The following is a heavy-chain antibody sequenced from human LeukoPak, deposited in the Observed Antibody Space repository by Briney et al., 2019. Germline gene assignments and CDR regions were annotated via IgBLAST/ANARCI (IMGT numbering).Heavy chain of an antibody. D-gene: IGHD3-22*01. Sequence: GGSLRLSCAASGFTVSSNYMSWVRQAPGKGLEWVSVIYSGGSTYYADSVRGRFTISRDNSKNTLYLQMNSLRAEDTAVYYCAKDSQRGYYDSSGYYGDAFDIWGQGTMVTVSS. CDR2: IYSGGST. CDR3: AKDSQRGYYDSSGYYGDAFDI. V-gene: IGHV3-53*01. J-gene: IGHJ3*02. CDR1: GFTVSSNY.